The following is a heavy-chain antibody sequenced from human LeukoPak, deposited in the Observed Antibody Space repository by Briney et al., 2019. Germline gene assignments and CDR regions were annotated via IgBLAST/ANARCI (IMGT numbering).Heavy chain of an antibody. Sequence: NPGGSLRLSCAASGFTFSTCSMNWFRQAPGQGLEWVSSISSDSNYIYYADSVKGRFTISRDNSKNTLYLQMNSLRAEDTAMYYCARDRNTGYGMDVWGQGTTVTVSS. J-gene: IGHJ6*02. CDR3: ARDRNTGYGMDV. CDR2: ISSDSNYI. CDR1: GFTFSTCS. V-gene: IGHV3-21*04. D-gene: IGHD2-8*02.